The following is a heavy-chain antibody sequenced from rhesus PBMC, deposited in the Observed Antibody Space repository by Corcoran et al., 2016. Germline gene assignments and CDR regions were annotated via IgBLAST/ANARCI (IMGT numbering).Heavy chain of an antibody. V-gene: IGHV4-99*02. J-gene: IGHJ4*01. D-gene: IGHD6-25*01. CDR3: GRGAAIDY. CDR2: ISGSSGLT. Sequence: QVQLQESGRGLVKPSETLSLTCAVSGYSISRGYDRGCLRPPPGTGLEYIWYISGSSGLTDYNPSLKSRVNISKDSAKKQFTLKLTSVTAADTAVYYCGRGAAIDYWGQGVLVTVSS. CDR1: GYSISRGYD.